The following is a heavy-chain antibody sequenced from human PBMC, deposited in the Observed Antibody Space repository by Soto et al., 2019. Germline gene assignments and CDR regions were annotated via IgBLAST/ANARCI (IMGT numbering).Heavy chain of an antibody. Sequence: QVQLQQWGAGLLKPSATLSLTCAVYGGSFSGYYWSWIRQSPGTGLEWIGEINHSGSTNYTPSLNSLVTISVDTSKNQVSLKLSSVTAADTAVYYCARTTAFVSGTYPPAHFDYWGQGTRVTVSS. CDR1: GGSFSGYY. CDR3: ARTTAFVSGTYPPAHFDY. CDR2: INHSGST. D-gene: IGHD3-16*01. V-gene: IGHV4-34*01. J-gene: IGHJ4*02.